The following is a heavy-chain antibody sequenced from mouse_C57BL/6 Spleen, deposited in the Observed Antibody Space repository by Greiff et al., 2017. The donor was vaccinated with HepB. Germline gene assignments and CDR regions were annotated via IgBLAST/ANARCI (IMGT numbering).Heavy chain of an antibody. CDR3: ARRWFDY. CDR2: INPNNGGT. Sequence: VQLQQSGPELVKPGASVKISCKASGYTFTDYYMNWVKQSHGKSLEWIGDINPNNGGTSYNQKFKGKATLTVDKSSSTAYMELRSLTSEDSAVYHCARRWFDYWGQGTTLTVSS. V-gene: IGHV1-26*01. D-gene: IGHD2-3*01. J-gene: IGHJ2*01. CDR1: GYTFTDYY.